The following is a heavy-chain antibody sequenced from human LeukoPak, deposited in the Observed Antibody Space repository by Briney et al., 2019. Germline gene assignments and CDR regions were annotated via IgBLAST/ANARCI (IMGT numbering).Heavy chain of an antibody. J-gene: IGHJ4*02. CDR1: GGSISSYY. D-gene: IGHD6-19*01. Sequence: SETLSLTCTVSGGSISSYYWSWIRQPPGKGLEWTGYIYYSGSTNYNPSLKSRVTISVDTSKNQFSLKLSSVTAADTAVYYCARDMAVAGTNYFDYWGQGTLVTVSS. CDR2: IYYSGST. V-gene: IGHV4-59*01. CDR3: ARDMAVAGTNYFDY.